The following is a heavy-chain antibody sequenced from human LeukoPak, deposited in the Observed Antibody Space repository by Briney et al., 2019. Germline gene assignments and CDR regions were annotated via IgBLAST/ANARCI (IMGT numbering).Heavy chain of an antibody. CDR1: GYTFTGYY. CDR3: ASLAGGNSESSDAFDI. CDR2: INPSGGST. D-gene: IGHD4-23*01. J-gene: IGHJ3*02. Sequence: RASVKVSCKASGYTFTGYYMHWVRQAPGQGLEWMGIINPSGGSTSYAQKFQGRVTMTRDMSTSTVYMELSSLRSEDTAVYYCASLAGGNSESSDAFDIWGQGTMVTVSS. V-gene: IGHV1-46*01.